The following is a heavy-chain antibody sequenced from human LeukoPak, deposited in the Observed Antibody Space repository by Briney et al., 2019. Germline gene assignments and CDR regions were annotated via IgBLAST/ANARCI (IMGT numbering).Heavy chain of an antibody. CDR3: GKGLAYTFPYSGNMDV. J-gene: IGHJ6*03. D-gene: IGHD2-15*01. V-gene: IGHV3-30*02. Sequence: SGGSLRLSCAASGFTFSNHDMRWVRQAPGKGLEWVALIRYDGTDKYYADSVKGRFTISRDNSENTVSLQLNSLRAEDTAVYYCGKGLAYTFPYSGNMDVWGKGTTVTISS. CDR2: IRYDGTDK. CDR1: GFTFSNHD.